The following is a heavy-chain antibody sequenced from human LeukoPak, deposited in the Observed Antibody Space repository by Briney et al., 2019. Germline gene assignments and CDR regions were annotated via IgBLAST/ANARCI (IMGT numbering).Heavy chain of an antibody. J-gene: IGHJ4*02. V-gene: IGHV3-30*18. CDR2: ISYDGSNK. D-gene: IGHD3-10*01. CDR3: AKDIYPVGVRGVKCFDY. CDR1: GFTFSSYG. Sequence: GGSLRLSCAASGFTFSSYGMHWVRQAPGKGLEWVAVISYDGSNKYYADSVKGRFTISRDNSKNTLYLQMNSLRAEDTAVYYCAKDIYPVGVRGVKCFDYWGQGTLVTVSS.